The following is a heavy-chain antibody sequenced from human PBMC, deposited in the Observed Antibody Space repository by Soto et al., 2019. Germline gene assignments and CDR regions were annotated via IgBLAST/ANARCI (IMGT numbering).Heavy chain of an antibody. V-gene: IGHV3-64*01. CDR3: AREGMSRPRWVFDY. J-gene: IGHJ4*02. CDR2: ISTNGDST. CDR1: GFTFGSYP. D-gene: IGHD6-13*01. Sequence: EVQLVESGGGLVQPGGSLRLSCAASGFTFGSYPMHWVRQAPGKGLEYVSAISTNGDSTFYANSVKGRFTISRDNSKNTLQRQMGSLRAEDMGVDYCAREGMSRPRWVFDYWGQGTLVTASS.